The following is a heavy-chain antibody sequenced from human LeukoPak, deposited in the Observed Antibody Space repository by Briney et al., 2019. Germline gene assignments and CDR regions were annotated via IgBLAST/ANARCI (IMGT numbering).Heavy chain of an antibody. Sequence: PSETLSLTCTVSGGSIKYNYWSWIRQPPGKGLEWIGYIFTSGNNNYNPLLKSRVTMSVDTPNNQFSLKQNSVTGADTAVYYCARHQQQLVKGYDVWGQGTLVTVSS. CDR1: GGSIKYNY. J-gene: IGHJ4*02. CDR3: ARHQQQLVKGYDV. CDR2: IFTSGNN. V-gene: IGHV4-4*09. D-gene: IGHD6-13*01.